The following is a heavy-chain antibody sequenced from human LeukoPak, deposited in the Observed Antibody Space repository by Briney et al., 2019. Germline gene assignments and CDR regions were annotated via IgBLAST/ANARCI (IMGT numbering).Heavy chain of an antibody. D-gene: IGHD1-26*01. CDR2: IWSDGSNR. V-gene: IGHV3-33*01. CDR1: GLTFSTSG. J-gene: IGHJ4*02. CDR3: ARDRAVRDLDH. Sequence: GGSLRLSCAASGLTFSTSGMHWVRQAPGKGLEWLAMIWSDGSNRYYADSVKGRFTISRDNSKSTVSLQMNSLRAEETAVYYCARDRAVRDLDHWGQGTLVTVSS.